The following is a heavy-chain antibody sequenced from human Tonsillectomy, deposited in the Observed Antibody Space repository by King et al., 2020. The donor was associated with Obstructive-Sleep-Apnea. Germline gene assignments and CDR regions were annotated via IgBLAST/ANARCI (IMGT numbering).Heavy chain of an antibody. D-gene: IGHD4-17*01. J-gene: IGHJ4*02. Sequence: QLVQSGGGVVQPGRSLRLSCAASGFTFSSYAMHWVRQAPGKGLEWVAVISYDGSNKYYADSVKGRFTISRDNSKNTLYLQMNSLRAEDTAVYYCARAHSSRRTTVTTGPYYWGQGTLVTVSS. CDR2: ISYDGSNK. CDR1: GFTFSSYA. V-gene: IGHV3-30*04. CDR3: ARAHSSRRTTVTTGPYY.